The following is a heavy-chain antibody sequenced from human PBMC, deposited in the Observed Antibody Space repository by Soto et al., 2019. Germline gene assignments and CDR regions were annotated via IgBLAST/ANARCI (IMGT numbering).Heavy chain of an antibody. V-gene: IGHV3-30-3*01. J-gene: IGHJ4*02. D-gene: IGHD3-22*01. CDR3: ARGLVDSSGYY. CDR2: ILNDGSNK. Sequence: PGGSLRLSCAASGFTFSSYTMHWVRQAPGKGLEWVAVILNDGSNKYYADSVKGRFTISRDNSKNTVYLQMNSLRAEDTAVYYCARGLVDSSGYYWGQGTLVTV. CDR1: GFTFSSYT.